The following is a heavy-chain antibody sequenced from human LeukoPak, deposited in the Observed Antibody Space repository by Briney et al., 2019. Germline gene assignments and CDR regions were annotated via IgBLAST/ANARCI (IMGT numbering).Heavy chain of an antibody. Sequence: GGSLRLSCAASGFTFSSYAMSWVRQAPGKGLEWVSAISGSGGSTYYADSVKGRFTISRDNSKNTLYLQMNSLRAEDTAVYYCAKAAVRGVTYDYVWGSPNYYFDYWGQGTLVTVSS. CDR1: GFTFSSYA. CDR2: ISGSGGST. J-gene: IGHJ4*02. CDR3: AKAAVRGVTYDYVWGSPNYYFDY. V-gene: IGHV3-23*01. D-gene: IGHD3-16*01.